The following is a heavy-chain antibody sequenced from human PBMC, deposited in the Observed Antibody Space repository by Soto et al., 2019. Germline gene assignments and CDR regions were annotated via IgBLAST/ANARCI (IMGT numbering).Heavy chain of an antibody. D-gene: IGHD3-16*01. J-gene: IGHJ2*01. V-gene: IGHV1-2*04. Sequence: QVQLVQSGAEVKKPGASVKVSCKASGYTFTGYYMHWVRQAPGQGLEWMGWINPNSGGTNYAQKFQGWVNLTRDTPISTAYMELSRLRSDDTAVYYCARGTPFTYWYFDLWGRGTLVTVSS. CDR1: GYTFTGYY. CDR2: INPNSGGT. CDR3: ARGTPFTYWYFDL.